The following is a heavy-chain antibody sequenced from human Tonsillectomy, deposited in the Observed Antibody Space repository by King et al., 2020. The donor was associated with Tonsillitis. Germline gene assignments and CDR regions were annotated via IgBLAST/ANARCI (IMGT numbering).Heavy chain of an antibody. CDR1: GYTFTSYG. CDR2: ISAYNCNT. J-gene: IGHJ6*02. Sequence: QLVQSGAEVKKPGASVKVSCKASGYTFTSYGISWVRQAPGQWLEWMGGISAYNCNTNYEQKLQGRVTMTTDTSTRTAYMELRSLRSDDTAVYYCARPQFGILTGYYVWGQGTTVTVSS. D-gene: IGHD3-9*01. CDR3: ARPQFGILTGYYV. V-gene: IGHV1-18*01.